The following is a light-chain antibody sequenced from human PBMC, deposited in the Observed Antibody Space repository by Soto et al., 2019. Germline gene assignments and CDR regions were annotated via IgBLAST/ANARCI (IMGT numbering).Light chain of an antibody. CDR2: VAS. CDR3: QQFNNWPHT. CDR1: QSVSSY. Sequence: EIVLTQSPGTLSLSPGERATVSCRASQSVSSYLAWYQQKPGQAPRLLIYVASYRATGIPARFSGSGSGKEYTLTISNLQAEDFAVYYCQQFNNWPHTFGQGTRLEIK. V-gene: IGKV3-15*01. J-gene: IGKJ2*01.